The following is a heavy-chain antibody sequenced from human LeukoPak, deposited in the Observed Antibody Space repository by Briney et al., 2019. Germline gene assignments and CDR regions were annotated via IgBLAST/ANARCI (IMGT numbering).Heavy chain of an antibody. CDR3: ARDKYSSGDY. V-gene: IGHV1-2*06. J-gene: IGHJ4*02. CDR1: GCTFTGYY. D-gene: IGHD6-25*01. Sequence: ASVKVSCKASGCTFTGYYMHWVRPAPGQGLEWMGRINPNSGGTNYAQKFQGRVTMTRDTSISPAYMELSRLRSDDTAVYYCARDKYSSGDYWGQGTLVTVSS. CDR2: INPNSGGT.